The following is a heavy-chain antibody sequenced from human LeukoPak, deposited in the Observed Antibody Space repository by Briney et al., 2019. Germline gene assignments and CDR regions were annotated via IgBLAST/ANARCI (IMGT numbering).Heavy chain of an antibody. CDR1: GFTFSSYA. Sequence: LPGGSLRLSCAASGFTFSSYAMSWVRQAPGKGLEWVSAISGSGGSTYYADSVKGRFTISRDNAKNTLYLQMNGLRAEETAVYYCARGIYGMVVWGQGTTVTVSS. CDR3: ARGIYGMVV. J-gene: IGHJ6*02. CDR2: ISGSGGST. V-gene: IGHV3-23*01.